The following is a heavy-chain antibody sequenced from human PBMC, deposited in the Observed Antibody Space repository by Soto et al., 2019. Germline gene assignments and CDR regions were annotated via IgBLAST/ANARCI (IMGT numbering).Heavy chain of an antibody. CDR3: AKLAGALLPFDY. V-gene: IGHV3-23*01. J-gene: IGHJ4*02. D-gene: IGHD1-26*01. Sequence: EVQLLESGGGLVQPGGSLRLSCAASGFTFTKYAMSWVRQAPGKGLEWVSALAASGGTTYYADSVKGRFIISRDISKNMLYLQMSSLRAEDTAVYYCAKLAGALLPFDYWGQGALVTVSS. CDR1: GFTFTKYA. CDR2: LAASGGTT.